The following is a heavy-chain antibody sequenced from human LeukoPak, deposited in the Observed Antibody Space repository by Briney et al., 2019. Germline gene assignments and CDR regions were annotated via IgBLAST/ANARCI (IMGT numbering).Heavy chain of an antibody. CDR2: IKQDGSEK. J-gene: IGHJ4*02. D-gene: IGHD3-10*01. Sequence: GGSLRLSCAASGFTFSTCWMTWVRQAPGKGLEWVANIKQDGSEKNYMDSVKGRFTISRDNAKNSLYLQMNSLRAEDTAVYYCAKFYSGSYIDYWGQGTLVTVSS. V-gene: IGHV3-7*01. CDR1: GFTFSTCW. CDR3: AKFYSGSYIDY.